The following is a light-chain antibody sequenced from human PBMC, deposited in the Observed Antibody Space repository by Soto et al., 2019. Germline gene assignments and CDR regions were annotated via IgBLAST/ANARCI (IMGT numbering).Light chain of an antibody. CDR2: EVI. CDR1: SSDIGGYNY. CDR3: QSYDNSLSGSV. J-gene: IGLJ3*02. Sequence: QSALTQPPSASGSPGQSVTISCTGTSSDIGGYNYVSWYQQHPGKAPKLMIYEVIKRPSGVPDRFSGSKSGNTASLTVSGLQAEDEADYYCQSYDNSLSGSVFGGGTKLTVL. V-gene: IGLV2-8*01.